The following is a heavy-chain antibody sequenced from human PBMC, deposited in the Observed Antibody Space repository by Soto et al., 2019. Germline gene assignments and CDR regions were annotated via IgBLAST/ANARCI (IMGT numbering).Heavy chain of an antibody. CDR3: ARDRVVRLPVPDYYYYGMDV. Sequence: GGSLRLSCAASGFTFSSYAMHWVRQAPGKGLEWVAVISYDGSNKYYADSVKGRFTISRDNSKNTLYLQMNSLRAEDTAVYYCARDRVVRLPVPDYYYYGMDVWGQGTTVTVSS. CDR2: ISYDGSNK. CDR1: GFTFSSYA. D-gene: IGHD3-3*01. J-gene: IGHJ6*02. V-gene: IGHV3-30-3*01.